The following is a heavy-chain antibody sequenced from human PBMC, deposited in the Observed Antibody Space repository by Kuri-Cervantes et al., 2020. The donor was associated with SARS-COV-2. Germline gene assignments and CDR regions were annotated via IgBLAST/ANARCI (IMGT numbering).Heavy chain of an antibody. CDR2: MNPNSGNT. D-gene: IGHD3-10*01. J-gene: IGHJ6*03. Sequence: ASVKASCKASGYTFTSYDINWVRQATGQGLEWMGWMNPNSGNTGYAQKFQGRVTITRNTSISTAYMELSSLRSEDTAVYYCAREGSGYYYYYHMDVWGKGTMVTVSS. CDR1: GYTFTSYD. CDR3: AREGSGYYYYYHMDV. V-gene: IGHV1-8*03.